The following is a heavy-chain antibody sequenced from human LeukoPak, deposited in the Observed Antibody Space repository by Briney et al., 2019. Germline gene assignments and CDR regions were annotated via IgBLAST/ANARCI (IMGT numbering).Heavy chain of an antibody. V-gene: IGHV1-18*01. CDR3: ARYSSSPNFDY. D-gene: IGHD6-13*01. J-gene: IGHJ4*02. CDR1: GYMFTKYG. Sequence: ASVKVSCKASGYMFTKYGISWVRQAPGQGLEWMGWISPYNGNTKYDQKVQGRVAMTTDTSTSTAYMELRSLRSDDTAVYYCARYSSSPNFDYWGQGTLVTVSS. CDR2: ISPYNGNT.